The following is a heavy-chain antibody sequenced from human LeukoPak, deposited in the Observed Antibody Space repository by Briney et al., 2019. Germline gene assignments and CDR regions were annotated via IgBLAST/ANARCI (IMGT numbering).Heavy chain of an antibody. D-gene: IGHD3-9*01. CDR2: IYYSGST. V-gene: IGHV4-31*03. CDR1: GGSISSGGYY. CDR3: ARDRYDILTGYPCDAFDI. J-gene: IGHJ3*02. Sequence: SETLSLTCTVSGGSISSGGYYWSWIRQHPGKGLEWIGYIYYSGSTYYNPSLKSRVTISVDTSKNQFSLKLSSVTAADTAVYYCARDRYDILTGYPCDAFDIWGQGTMVTVSS.